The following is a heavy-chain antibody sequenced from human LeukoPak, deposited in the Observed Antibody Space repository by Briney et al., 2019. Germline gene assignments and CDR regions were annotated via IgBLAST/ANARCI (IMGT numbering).Heavy chain of an antibody. Sequence: HPSETLSLTCTVSGDSISTSSYYWGWIRQPPGKGLEWIGSIYHSGSTYYNPSLKSRVTISVDTSKNQFSLKLSSVTAADTAVYYCAGSIAAAGTGVFDYWGQGTLVTVSS. V-gene: IGHV4-39*07. CDR1: GDSISTSSYY. CDR3: AGSIAAAGTGVFDY. CDR2: IYHSGST. J-gene: IGHJ4*02. D-gene: IGHD6-13*01.